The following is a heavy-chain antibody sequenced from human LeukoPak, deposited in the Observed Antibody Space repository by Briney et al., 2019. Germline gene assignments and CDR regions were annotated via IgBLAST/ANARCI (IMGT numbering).Heavy chain of an antibody. J-gene: IGHJ4*02. Sequence: SVKVSCKASGGTFSSYAISWVRQAPGQGLEWMGGIIPIFGTANYAQKFQGRVTITADKSTSTAYMELSSLRSEDTAVYYCARGGYSSSQFDYWGQETLVTVSS. V-gene: IGHV1-69*06. CDR1: GGTFSSYA. CDR2: IIPIFGTA. CDR3: ARGGYSSSQFDY. D-gene: IGHD6-13*01.